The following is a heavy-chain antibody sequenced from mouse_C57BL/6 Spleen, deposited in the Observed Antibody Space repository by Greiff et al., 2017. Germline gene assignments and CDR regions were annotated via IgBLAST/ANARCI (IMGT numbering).Heavy chain of an antibody. CDR1: GYSFTGYY. Sequence: VQLKESGPELVKPGASVKISCKASGYSFTGYYMHWVKQSSEKSLEWIGEINPSTGGTSYNQKFKGKATLTVDKSSSTAYMQLKSLTSEDSAVYYCASNQYAMDYWGQGTSGTVSS. CDR2: INPSTGGT. V-gene: IGHV1-43*01. CDR3: ASNQYAMDY. J-gene: IGHJ4*01.